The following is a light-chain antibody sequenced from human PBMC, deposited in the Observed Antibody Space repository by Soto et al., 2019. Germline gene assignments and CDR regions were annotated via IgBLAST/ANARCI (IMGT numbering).Light chain of an antibody. V-gene: IGKV1-5*03. CDR1: QSISSW. CDR2: TSS. J-gene: IGKJ1*01. Sequence: DIQMTQSPSTLSASVGDRVTITCRASQSISSWLAWYQQKPGTAPKLLIYTSSTLESGVPSRFSGSGSGTEFTLTISSLQPDDFATYYCQQYNSYPWTFGQGTKVDIK. CDR3: QQYNSYPWT.